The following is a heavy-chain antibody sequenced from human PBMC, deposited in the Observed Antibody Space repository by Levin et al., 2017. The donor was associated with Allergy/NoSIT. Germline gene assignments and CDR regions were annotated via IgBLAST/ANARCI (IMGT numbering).Heavy chain of an antibody. CDR2: IYYNFGT. CDR3: AREPDAFDI. V-gene: IGHV4-61*01. J-gene: IGHJ3*02. CDR1: GVSVTSGSYY. Sequence: PSETLSLTCTVSGVSVTSGSYYWSWVRQPPGKGLEWIGYIYYNFGTNYNPSLKSRVTMSVDTSNNQFSLRLSSVTAADTAMYYCAREPDAFDIWGQGTMVTVSS.